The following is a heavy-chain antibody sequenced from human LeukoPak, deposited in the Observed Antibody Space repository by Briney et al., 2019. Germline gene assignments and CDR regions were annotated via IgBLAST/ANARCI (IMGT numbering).Heavy chain of an antibody. CDR3: ARGRPSDWGVDY. Sequence: GGSLRLSCAASGFTFSSFWMSWVRQAPGKGLEWVANMNQHGGETNYVDSMKGRFTISRDNAKNSLYLQMNSLRDEDTAVYYCARGRPSDWGVDYWGQGTPVTVSP. CDR2: MNQHGGET. CDR1: GFTFSSFW. V-gene: IGHV3-7*01. D-gene: IGHD7-27*01. J-gene: IGHJ4*02.